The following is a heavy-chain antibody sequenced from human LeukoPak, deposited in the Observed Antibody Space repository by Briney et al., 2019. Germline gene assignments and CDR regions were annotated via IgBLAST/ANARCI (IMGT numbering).Heavy chain of an antibody. V-gene: IGHV3-74*01. Sequence: GGSLRLSCAASGFTFSSYWMHWVRQAPGKGLVWVSRINSDGSSTSYADSVKGRFTISRDNAKNTLYLQVNSLRAEDTAVYYCARDGRYYDSSGYYYHFDYWGQGTLVTVSS. CDR2: INSDGSST. CDR1: GFTFSSYW. J-gene: IGHJ4*02. CDR3: ARDGRYYDSSGYYYHFDY. D-gene: IGHD3-22*01.